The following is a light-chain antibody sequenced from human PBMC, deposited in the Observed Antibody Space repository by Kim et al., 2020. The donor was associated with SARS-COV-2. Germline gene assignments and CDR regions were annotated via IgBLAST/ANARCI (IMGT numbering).Light chain of an antibody. Sequence: SVSPGKTARITCAGDKLGEKYACWYQQKPGQSPVLVIYQDSKRPSGIPERFSGSNSGNTATLTISGTQAMDEADYYCQACDSNVVFGGGTQLTVL. CDR2: QDS. CDR1: KLGEKY. V-gene: IGLV3-1*01. J-gene: IGLJ2*01. CDR3: QACDSNVV.